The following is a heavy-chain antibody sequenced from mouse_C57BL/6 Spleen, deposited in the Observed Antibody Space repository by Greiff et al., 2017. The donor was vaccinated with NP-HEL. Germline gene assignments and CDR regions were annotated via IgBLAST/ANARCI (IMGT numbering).Heavy chain of an antibody. J-gene: IGHJ4*01. CDR3: ARRYYGSSEAMDY. Sequence: QVHVKQSGAELVRPGSSVKLSCKASGYTFTSYWMHWVKQRPIQGLEWIGNIDPSDSETHYNQKFKDKATLTVDKSSSTAYMQLSSLTSDDSAVYYCARRYYGSSEAMDYWGQGTSVTVSS. CDR1: GYTFTSYW. D-gene: IGHD1-1*01. V-gene: IGHV1-52*01. CDR2: IDPSDSET.